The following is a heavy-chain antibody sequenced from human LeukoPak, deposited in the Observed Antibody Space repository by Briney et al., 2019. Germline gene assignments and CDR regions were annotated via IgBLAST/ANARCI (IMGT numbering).Heavy chain of an antibody. CDR1: GGSISSYY. CDR2: IYYSGST. Sequence: SSGTLSLTCTVSGGSISSYYWSWIRQPPGKGLEWIGYIYYSGSTNYNPSLKSRVTISVDTSKNQFSLKLSSVTAADTAVYYCARGIGVGAAHFDYWGQGTLVTVSS. D-gene: IGHD1-26*01. J-gene: IGHJ4*02. CDR3: ARGIGVGAAHFDY. V-gene: IGHV4-59*01.